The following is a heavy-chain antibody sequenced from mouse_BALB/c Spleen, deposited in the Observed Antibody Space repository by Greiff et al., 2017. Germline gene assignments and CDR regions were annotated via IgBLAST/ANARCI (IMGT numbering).Heavy chain of an antibody. CDR3: ARGPYDGYYVGAMDY. CDR1: GFSLTGYG. J-gene: IGHJ4*01. V-gene: IGHV2-6-7*01. D-gene: IGHD2-3*01. CDR2: IWGDGST. Sequence: QVQLKESGPGLVAPSQSLSITCTVSGFSLTGYGVNWVRQPPGKGLEWLGMIWGDGSTDYNSALKSRLSISKDNSKSQVFLKMNSLQTDDTARYYCARGPYDGYYVGAMDYWGQGTSVTVSS.